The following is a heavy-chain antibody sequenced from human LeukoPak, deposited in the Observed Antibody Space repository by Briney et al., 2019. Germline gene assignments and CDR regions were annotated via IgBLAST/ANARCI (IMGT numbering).Heavy chain of an antibody. CDR1: GGSISSYY. J-gene: IGHJ4*02. Sequence: SETLSLTCTVSGGSISSYYWSWIRQPPGKGLEWIGYIYYSGSTYYNPSLKSRVTISVDTSKNQFSLKLSSVTAADTAVYYCARVVTMVRGVDPSDYWGQGTLVTVSS. CDR3: ARVVTMVRGVDPSDY. V-gene: IGHV4-59*12. D-gene: IGHD3-10*01. CDR2: IYYSGST.